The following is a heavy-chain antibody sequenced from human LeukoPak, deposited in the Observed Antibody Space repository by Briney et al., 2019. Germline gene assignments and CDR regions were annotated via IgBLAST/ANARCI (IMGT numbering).Heavy chain of an antibody. D-gene: IGHD4-11*01. J-gene: IGHJ4*02. CDR3: ARDPYSNNFFDY. V-gene: IGHV3-74*01. CDR2: INSDGSST. CDR1: GFTFSSYW. Sequence: PGGSLRLSCAASGFTFSSYWMHWVRQAPGKGLVWVSRINSDGSSTSYAGSVKGRFTISRDNAKNTLYLQMSSLRAEDTAVYYCARDPYSNNFFDYWGQGTLVTVSS.